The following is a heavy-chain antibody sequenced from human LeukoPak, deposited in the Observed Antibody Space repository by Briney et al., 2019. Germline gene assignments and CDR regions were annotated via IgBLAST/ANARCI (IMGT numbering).Heavy chain of an antibody. D-gene: IGHD1-26*01. CDR3: VRDPGEQLAIDPHFDF. V-gene: IGHV1-18*01. Sequence: ASVKVSCKASGYSITTCGISWVRRAPGQGLEWMGWINTYNGDTNYAQTVQGRLTITTDTATTTVYMELRSLRSDDTATYFCVRDPGEQLAIDPHFDFWGLGTPVTVSS. CDR1: GYSITTCG. J-gene: IGHJ4*02. CDR2: INTYNGDT.